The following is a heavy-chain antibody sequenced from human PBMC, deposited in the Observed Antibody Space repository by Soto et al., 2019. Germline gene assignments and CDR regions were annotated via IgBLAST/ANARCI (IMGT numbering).Heavy chain of an antibody. J-gene: IGHJ4*02. D-gene: IGHD3-9*01. CDR3: ARTTFYDIFTAYYSLFDY. CDR2: ISDSGSS. V-gene: IGHV4-31*01. CDR1: GGSISSGRFY. Sequence: QVQLQESGPGLVKPSQTLTLTCTVSGGSISSGRFYWSWIRQHPGKGLEWIGHISDSGSSYYNPSLESPVTISVGTSENQFSLKLSAVTAADTAVYFCARTTFYDIFTAYYSLFDYWGQGTKVTVSS.